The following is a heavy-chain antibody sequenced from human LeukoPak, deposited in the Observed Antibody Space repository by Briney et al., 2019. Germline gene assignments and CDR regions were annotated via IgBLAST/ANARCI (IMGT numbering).Heavy chain of an antibody. CDR2: IYYSGST. Sequence: SETLSLTCTVSGGSISSYYWSWIRQPPGKGLEWIGYIYYSGSTNYNPSLKGRVTISVDTSKNQFSLKLSSVTAADTAVYYCARVVAGTDYFDYWGQGTLVTVSS. V-gene: IGHV4-59*01. CDR1: GGSISSYY. D-gene: IGHD6-19*01. J-gene: IGHJ4*02. CDR3: ARVVAGTDYFDY.